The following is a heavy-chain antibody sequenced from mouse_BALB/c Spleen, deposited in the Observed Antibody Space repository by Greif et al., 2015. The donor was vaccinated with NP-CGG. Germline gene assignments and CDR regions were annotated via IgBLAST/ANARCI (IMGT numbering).Heavy chain of an antibody. CDR2: IYPGNSDT. CDR3: TREDYYGSSSSYYFDY. Sequence: EVQLQQSGTVLARPGASVKMSCKASGYTFTSYWMHWVKQRPGQGLEWIGAIYPGNSDTSYNQKFKGKAKLTAVTSTSTAYMELSSLTNEDSAVYYCTREDYYGSSSSYYFDYWGQGTTLTVSS. D-gene: IGHD1-1*01. CDR1: GYTFTSYW. J-gene: IGHJ2*01. V-gene: IGHV1-5*01.